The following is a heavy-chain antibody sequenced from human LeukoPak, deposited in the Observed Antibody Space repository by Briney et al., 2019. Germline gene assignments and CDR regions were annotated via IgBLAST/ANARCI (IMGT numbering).Heavy chain of an antibody. V-gene: IGHV1-8*02. CDR2: MNPNSGHT. D-gene: IGHD4-17*01. J-gene: IGHJ5*02. Sequence: ASVKVSCKASGYTFSNYDINWVRQATGQGLEWMGWMNPNSGHTGYAQKFQGRVTMTTDASTSTAYMELRSLRSDDTAVYYCARDQDGDYENWFDPWGQGTLVTVSS. CDR3: ARDQDGDYENWFDP. CDR1: GYTFSNYD.